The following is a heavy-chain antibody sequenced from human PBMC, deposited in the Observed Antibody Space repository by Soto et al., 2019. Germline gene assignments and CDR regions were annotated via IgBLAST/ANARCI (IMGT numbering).Heavy chain of an antibody. D-gene: IGHD3-10*01. CDR3: ARQGYYGSGSYSGGYYLDY. CDR1: GYTFTNYG. Sequence: GASVKVSCKASGYTFTNYGISWMRQAPGQGLEWMGWISAYNGNTNYAQKLQGRVTMTSDTSTSTAYMELRSLRSDDTAVYYCARQGYYGSGSYSGGYYLDYWGQGTLVTVSS. J-gene: IGHJ4*02. V-gene: IGHV1-18*04. CDR2: ISAYNGNT.